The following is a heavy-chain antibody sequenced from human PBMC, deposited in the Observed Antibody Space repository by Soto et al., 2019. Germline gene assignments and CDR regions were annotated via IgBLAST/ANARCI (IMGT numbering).Heavy chain of an antibody. CDR3: ARDALLWFGETFDY. D-gene: IGHD3-10*01. Sequence: GGSLRLSCAASEFTFSNYAMSWVRQAPGKGLEWVSSISNKYYADSVKGRFTISRDNSKNTLYLQMNSLRAEDTAVYYCARDALLWFGETFDYWGQGTLVTVSS. CDR1: EFTFSNYA. J-gene: IGHJ4*02. V-gene: IGHV3-23*01. CDR2: ISNK.